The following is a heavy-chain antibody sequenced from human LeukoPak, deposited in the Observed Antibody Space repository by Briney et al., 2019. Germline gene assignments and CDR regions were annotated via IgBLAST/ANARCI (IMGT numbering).Heavy chain of an antibody. Sequence: ASVKVSCQPSGYTFTSYYINWVRQATGQGLEWMGWMNPNSGDTGYAKTFQGRVTITRNTSISTAYMELSSLRAEDTAVYYCARARISQDPIDYWGHGTPVTASS. CDR2: MNPNSGDT. V-gene: IGHV1-8*03. J-gene: IGHJ4*03. CDR3: ARARISQDPIDY. CDR1: GYTFTSYY.